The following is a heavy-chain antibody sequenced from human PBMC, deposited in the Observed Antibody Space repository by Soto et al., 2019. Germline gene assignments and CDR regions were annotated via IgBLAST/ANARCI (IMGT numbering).Heavy chain of an antibody. Sequence: GGPLRLSCAAAGCTCGNPWMNWVRQAQGKGLEWVGRIKSKTDGGTTDYAAPVKGRFTISRDDSKNTLYLQMNSLKTEDTAVYYCTTDLYYYDSSGYGSWGQGTLVTVSS. CDR3: TTDLYYYDSSGYGS. CDR2: IKSKTDGGTT. V-gene: IGHV3-15*07. CDR1: GCTCGNPW. D-gene: IGHD3-22*01. J-gene: IGHJ5*02.